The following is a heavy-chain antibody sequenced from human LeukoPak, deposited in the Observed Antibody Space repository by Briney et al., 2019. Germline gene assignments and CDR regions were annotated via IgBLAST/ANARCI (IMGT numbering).Heavy chain of an antibody. D-gene: IGHD6-13*01. CDR2: ISGSGGST. CDR3: AKVRDAYSSSWYTPYLGY. Sequence: GRSLRLSCAASGFTFSSYAMSWVRQAPGKGLEWASAISGSGGSTYYADSVKGRFTISRDNSKNTLYLQMNSLRAEDTAVYYCAKVRDAYSSSWYTPYLGYWGQGTLVTVSS. CDR1: GFTFSSYA. J-gene: IGHJ4*02. V-gene: IGHV3-23*01.